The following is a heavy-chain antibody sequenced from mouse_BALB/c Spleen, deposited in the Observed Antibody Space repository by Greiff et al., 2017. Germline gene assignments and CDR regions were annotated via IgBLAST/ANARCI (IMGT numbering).Heavy chain of an antibody. CDR2: IWGDGST. V-gene: IGHV2-6-7*01. Sequence: VMLVESGPGLVAPSQSLSITCTVSGFSLTGYGVNWVRQPPGKGLEWLGMIWGDGSTDYNSALKSRLSISKDNSKSQVFLKMNSLQTDDTARYYCARDLSYDSYAMDDWGQGTSVTVSS. CDR1: GFSLTGYG. CDR3: ARDLSYDSYAMDD. J-gene: IGHJ4*01. D-gene: IGHD1-1*01.